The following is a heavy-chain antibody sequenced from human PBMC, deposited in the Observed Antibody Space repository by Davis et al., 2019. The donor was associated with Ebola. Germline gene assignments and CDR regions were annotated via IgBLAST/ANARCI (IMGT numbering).Heavy chain of an antibody. D-gene: IGHD3-10*01. Sequence: PGGSLKLSCAPSGFTFSSYGFHWVRQAPRKGLEWVAVIWYDGSNTNYANSVKGRFTISKDNSKNTLYLQMNSLRAEDTAVYYCARDLYYGSGYGMDVWGQGTTVTVSS. CDR1: GFTFSSYG. J-gene: IGHJ6*02. CDR2: IWYDGSNT. CDR3: ARDLYYGSGYGMDV. V-gene: IGHV3-33*01.